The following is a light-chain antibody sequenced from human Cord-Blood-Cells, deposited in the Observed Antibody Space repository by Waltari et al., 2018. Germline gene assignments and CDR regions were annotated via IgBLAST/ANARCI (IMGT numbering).Light chain of an antibody. J-gene: IGLJ1*01. CDR2: DVS. CDR1: SSDVGGYNY. V-gene: IGLV2-14*01. Sequence: QSALTQPASVSGPPGQSITISCTGTSSDVGGYNYVSCYQQHPGKAPKLMIYDVSNRPSGVSNRFSGSKSGNTSSLTISGLQAEDEADYYCSSYTSSSTRKVFGTGTKVTVL. CDR3: SSYTSSSTRKV.